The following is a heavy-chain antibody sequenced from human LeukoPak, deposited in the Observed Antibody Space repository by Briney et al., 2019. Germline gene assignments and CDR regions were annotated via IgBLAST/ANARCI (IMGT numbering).Heavy chain of an antibody. J-gene: IGHJ3*02. D-gene: IGHD5-12*01. Sequence: GGSLRLSCAASGFTFDDYAMHWVRQAPGKGLEWVSGISWNSGSTGYADSVRGRFVISRDNAKNSLYLQMNSLRVDDTAVYYCARELSGHDAFDIWGQGTRVTVSS. V-gene: IGHV3-9*01. CDR2: ISWNSGST. CDR1: GFTFDDYA. CDR3: ARELSGHDAFDI.